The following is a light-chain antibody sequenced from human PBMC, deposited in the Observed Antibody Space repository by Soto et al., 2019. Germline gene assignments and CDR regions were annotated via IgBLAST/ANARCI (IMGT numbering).Light chain of an antibody. CDR3: QQYKNWPL. J-gene: IGKJ5*01. CDR2: DIS. CDR1: QSVTNPY. Sequence: EIVLTQSACTLSWSPGERATLSWQASQSVTNPYIAWYQQKPGQAPRLLIYDISSRATGIPDRFSGSGFGTEFTLTISSLKSEDFAVYYCQQYKNWPLFGQGTRLEIK. V-gene: IGKV3D-20*02.